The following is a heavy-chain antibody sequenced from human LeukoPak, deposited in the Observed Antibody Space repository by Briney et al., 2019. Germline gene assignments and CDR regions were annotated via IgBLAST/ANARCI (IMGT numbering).Heavy chain of an antibody. Sequence: ASVKVSCKASGYTFTSYGISWVRQAPGQGLEWMGWISAYNGNTNYAQKLQGRVTMTTDTSTSTAYMELRSLRSDDTAVYYCARRSQEQQLVLYYYYYMDVWGKGTTVIVSS. CDR2: ISAYNGNT. CDR1: GYTFTSYG. D-gene: IGHD6-13*01. J-gene: IGHJ6*03. V-gene: IGHV1-18*01. CDR3: ARRSQEQQLVLYYYYYMDV.